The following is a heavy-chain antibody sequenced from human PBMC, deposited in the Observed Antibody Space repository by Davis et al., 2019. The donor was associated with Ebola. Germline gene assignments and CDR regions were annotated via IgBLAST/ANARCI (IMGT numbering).Heavy chain of an antibody. D-gene: IGHD6-19*01. Sequence: GGSLRLSCAASGFTFSSYGMHWVRQAPGKGLEWVALISYDGSDKYYADSVKGRFTISRDNSRNTLYLQLNSLRPEDTAMYFCAKTDQWLLSSYFDYWGQGALVTVSS. J-gene: IGHJ4*02. CDR1: GFTFSSYG. CDR3: AKTDQWLLSSYFDY. CDR2: ISYDGSDK. V-gene: IGHV3-30-3*02.